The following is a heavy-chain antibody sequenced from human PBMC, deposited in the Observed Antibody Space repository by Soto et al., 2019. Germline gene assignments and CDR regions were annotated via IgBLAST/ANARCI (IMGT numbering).Heavy chain of an antibody. Sequence: QVQLVESGGGVVQPGRSLRLSCAASGFTFSSYAMHWVRQAPGKGLEWVAVISYDGNNEYYADSVKGRFTISRDDSKNTLYLQMNSLSAEDTAVYYCARTPGDYYAPFWGQGTLVTVSS. J-gene: IGHJ4*02. CDR3: ARTPGDYYAPF. CDR1: GFTFSSYA. CDR2: ISYDGNNE. D-gene: IGHD2-2*01. V-gene: IGHV3-30-3*01.